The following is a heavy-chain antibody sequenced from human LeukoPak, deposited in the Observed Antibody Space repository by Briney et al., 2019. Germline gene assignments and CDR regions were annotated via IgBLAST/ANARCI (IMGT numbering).Heavy chain of an antibody. CDR1: GFTFSTYS. V-gene: IGHV3-48*01. J-gene: IGHJ4*02. Sequence: PGGSLRLSCAASGFTFSTYSMNWVRQAPGKGLEWVSYISSGSSTIYYADSVKGRFTTSRDNAKNSLYLQMNSLRAEDTAVYYCANSAGGSGYYRPLDYWGQGTLVTVSS. CDR3: ANSAGGSGYYRPLDY. D-gene: IGHD3-22*01. CDR2: ISSGSSTI.